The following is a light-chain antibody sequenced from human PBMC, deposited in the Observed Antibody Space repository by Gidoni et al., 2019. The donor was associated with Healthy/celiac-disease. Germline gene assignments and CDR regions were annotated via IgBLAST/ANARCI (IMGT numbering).Light chain of an antibody. CDR3: QKYNSPLWT. J-gene: IGKJ1*01. Sequence: IQMTQSPSSLSASVGDRVTITCPASQGISNYLAWYQQKPGKVPKLLIYAASTLQSGVPSRFSGSCSSTDFTLTISILQPEDVATYSCQKYNSPLWTFGQGTKVEIK. V-gene: IGKV1-27*01. CDR1: QGISNY. CDR2: AAS.